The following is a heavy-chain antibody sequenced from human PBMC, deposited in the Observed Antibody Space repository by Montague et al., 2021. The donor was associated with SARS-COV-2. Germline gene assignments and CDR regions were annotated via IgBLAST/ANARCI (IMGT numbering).Heavy chain of an antibody. CDR1: GFSLNTSGMC. J-gene: IGHJ4*02. CDR2: IDWDEDQ. Sequence: PALVKPTQTLTLTCTFSGFSLNTSGMCVSWIRQRPGKALEWLALIDWDEDQYYSTSLKTRLTISKDTSKNQVVLTMTNMDPIDTATYYCARSYGDYRDSYFDYWGQGTLVTVSS. V-gene: IGHV2-70*01. CDR3: ARSYGDYRDSYFDY. D-gene: IGHD4-17*01.